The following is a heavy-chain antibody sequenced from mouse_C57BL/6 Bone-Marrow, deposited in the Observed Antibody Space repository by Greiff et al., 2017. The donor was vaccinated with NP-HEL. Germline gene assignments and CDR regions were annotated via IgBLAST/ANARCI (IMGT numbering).Heavy chain of an antibody. J-gene: IGHJ3*01. V-gene: IGHV1-18*01. CDR1: GYTFTDYN. CDR2: INPNNGGT. D-gene: IGHD2-4*01. CDR3: ARSAYDYGGFAY. Sequence: VQLQQSGPELVKPGASVQIPCKASGYTFTDYNMDWVKQSHGKSLEWIGDINPNNGGTIYNQKFKGKATLNVDKSSSTAYMELRSLTSEDTAVYYCARSAYDYGGFAYWGQGTLVTVSA.